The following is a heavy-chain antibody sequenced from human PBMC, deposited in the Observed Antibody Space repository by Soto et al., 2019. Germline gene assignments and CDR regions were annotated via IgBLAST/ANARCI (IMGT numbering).Heavy chain of an antibody. CDR3: ARAVARGVKTIYYYYGMDV. J-gene: IGHJ6*02. CDR1: GYTFSNFA. Sequence: GASVKVSCKASGYTFSNFAMHWVRQAPRQRLEWMGWINPGNGNTKYSQTFQGRVTITRDTSASTAYMELSSLRSEDTAVYYCARAVARGVKTIYYYYGMDVWGQGTTVTVSS. CDR2: INPGNGNT. D-gene: IGHD3-10*01. V-gene: IGHV1-3*01.